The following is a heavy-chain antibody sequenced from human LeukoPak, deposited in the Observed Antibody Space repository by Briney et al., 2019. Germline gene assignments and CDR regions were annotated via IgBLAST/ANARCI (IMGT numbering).Heavy chain of an antibody. V-gene: IGHV4-39*01. CDR1: GGSITSSSYI. CDR3: AMPFGY. Sequence: PSETLSLTCTVSGGSITSSSYIWGWIRQPPGKGLEWIGSMYYSGSTYYNPSLKSRVIISADTSKNQFSLKLSSVTAADTAVYYCAMPFGYWGQGTLVTVSS. J-gene: IGHJ4*02. CDR2: MYYSGST.